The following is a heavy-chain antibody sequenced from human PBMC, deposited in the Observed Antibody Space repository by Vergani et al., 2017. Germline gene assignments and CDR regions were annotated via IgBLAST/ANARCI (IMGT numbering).Heavy chain of an antibody. J-gene: IGHJ6*02. CDR2: ISGSGGST. Sequence: EVQLLESGGGLVQPGGSLRLSCAASGFTFSSYAMSWVRQAPGKGLEWVSAISGSGGSTYYADSVKGRFTISRDNAKNSLYLQMNSLRAEDTAVYYCAREEEIVGALYGMDVWGQGTTVTVSS. V-gene: IGHV3-23*01. CDR3: AREEEIVGALYGMDV. CDR1: GFTFSSYA. D-gene: IGHD1-26*01.